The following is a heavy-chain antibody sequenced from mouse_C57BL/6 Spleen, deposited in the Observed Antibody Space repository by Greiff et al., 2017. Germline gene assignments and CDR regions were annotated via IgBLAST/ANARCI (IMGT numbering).Heavy chain of an antibody. J-gene: IGHJ4*01. Sequence: QVQLQQSGTELVKPGASVKLSCKASGYTFTSYWMHWVKQRPGQGLEWIGNINPSNGGTNYNEKFKSKATLTVDKSSSTAYMQLSSLTSEDSAVYYCARALYYDYDRGYAMDYWGQGTSVTVSS. D-gene: IGHD2-4*01. CDR2: INPSNGGT. V-gene: IGHV1-53*01. CDR3: ARALYYDYDRGYAMDY. CDR1: GYTFTSYW.